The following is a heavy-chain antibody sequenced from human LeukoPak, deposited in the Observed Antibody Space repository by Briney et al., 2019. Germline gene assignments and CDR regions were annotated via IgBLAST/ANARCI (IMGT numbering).Heavy chain of an antibody. CDR2: INPSGGST. CDR3: AREGWELLYGMDV. V-gene: IGHV1-46*01. D-gene: IGHD1-26*01. CDR1: GGTFSSYA. J-gene: IGHJ6*02. Sequence: ASVKVSCKASGGTFSSYAISWVRQAPGQGLEWMGIINPSGGSTSYAQKFQGRVTMTRDTSTSTVYMELSSLRSEDTAVYYCAREGWELLYGMDVWGQGTTVTVSS.